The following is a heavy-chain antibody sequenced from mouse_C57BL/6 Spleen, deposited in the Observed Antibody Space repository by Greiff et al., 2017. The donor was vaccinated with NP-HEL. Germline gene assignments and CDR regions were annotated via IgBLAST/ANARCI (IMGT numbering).Heavy chain of an antibody. CDR3: ATYYYDGGYYFDY. J-gene: IGHJ2*01. CDR2: IWRGGST. D-gene: IGHD1-1*01. CDR1: GFSLTSYG. Sequence: VKLVESGPGLVQPSQSLSITCTVSGFSLTSYGVHWVRQSPGKGLEWLGVIWRGGSTDYNAAFMSRLSITKDNAKSQVFFKMNSLQADDTAIYYCATYYYDGGYYFDYWGQGTTLTVSS. V-gene: IGHV2-5*01.